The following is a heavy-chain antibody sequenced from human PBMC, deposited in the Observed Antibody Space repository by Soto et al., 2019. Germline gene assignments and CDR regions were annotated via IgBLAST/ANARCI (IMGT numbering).Heavy chain of an antibody. CDR1: GFPFGGYT. D-gene: IGHD1-1*01. J-gene: IGHJ4*01. Sequence: EVQLLQSGGGLAKPGGSLRLSCAASGFPFGGYTMSWVRQAPGKGLEWVSAIRDGGESTYYADSVKGRFTISRDNSKNTMYLQVKSLRPEDTAVYFCGKAGLENWGQGTLVTVSS. CDR3: GKAGLEN. CDR2: IRDGGEST. V-gene: IGHV3-23*01.